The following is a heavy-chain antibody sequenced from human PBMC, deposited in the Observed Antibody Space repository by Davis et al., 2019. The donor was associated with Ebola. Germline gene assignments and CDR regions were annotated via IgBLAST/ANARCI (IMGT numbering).Heavy chain of an antibody. D-gene: IGHD1-26*01. V-gene: IGHV4-59*08. Sequence: PSETLSLTCTVSGGSISSYYWNWIRQPPGKGLEWIGHVYYSGDTIYNPSLKSRVTISKDTSKNQFSLKLTSVTAADTAIYYCARRVQMTAGGSYSWLDSWGQGTLVTVSS. CDR3: ARRVQMTAGGSYSWLDS. CDR1: GGSISSYY. CDR2: VYYSGDT. J-gene: IGHJ5*01.